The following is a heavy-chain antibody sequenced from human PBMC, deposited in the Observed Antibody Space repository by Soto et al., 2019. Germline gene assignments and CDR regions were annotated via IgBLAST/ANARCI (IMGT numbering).Heavy chain of an antibody. V-gene: IGHV4-39*01. D-gene: IGHD3-9*01. J-gene: IGHJ5*02. CDR1: GGSISSSSYY. CDR3: ARRYYDILTGYSPYNWFDP. Sequence: SETLSLTCTVSGGSISSSSYYWGWIRQPPGKGLEWIGSIYYSGSTYYNPSLKSRVTISVDTSKNQFSLKLSSVTAADTAVYYCARRYYDILTGYSPYNWFDPWGQGTLVTVSS. CDR2: IYYSGST.